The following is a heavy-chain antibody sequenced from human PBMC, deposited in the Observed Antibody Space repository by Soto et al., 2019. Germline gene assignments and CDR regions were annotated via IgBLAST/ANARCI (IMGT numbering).Heavy chain of an antibody. CDR2: VYNSEGT. V-gene: IGHV4-59*12. J-gene: IGHJ4*02. CDR3: AMKSGSYYFRLIDY. CDR1: GGSIRSYY. D-gene: IGHD1-26*01. Sequence: PSETLSLTCTVFGGSIRSYYWSWVRRPPGKGLEWIGYVYNSEGTTYSPSFKSRVTISADTSRNQFSLKLTSVTAADTAVYYCAMKSGSYYFRLIDYWGPGTLVTVSS.